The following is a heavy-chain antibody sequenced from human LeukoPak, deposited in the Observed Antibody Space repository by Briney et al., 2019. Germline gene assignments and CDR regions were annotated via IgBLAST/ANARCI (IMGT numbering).Heavy chain of an antibody. J-gene: IGHJ6*03. CDR3: ASASPLIDKTWTTDYYYYMDV. CDR2: INHSEST. CDR1: GGSFGGYY. Sequence: KPSETLSLTCAVYGGSFGGYYWSWIRQPQGKGLEWSGEINHSESTNYNPSLKSRVTISVDTSKNQFSLKLSSVTAADTAVYYCASASPLIDKTWTTDYYYYMDVWGKGTTVTVSS. D-gene: IGHD1-1*01. V-gene: IGHV4-34*01.